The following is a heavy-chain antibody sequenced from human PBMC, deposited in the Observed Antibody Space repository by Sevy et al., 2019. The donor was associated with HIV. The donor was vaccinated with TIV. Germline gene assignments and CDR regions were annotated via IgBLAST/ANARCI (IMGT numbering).Heavy chain of an antibody. D-gene: IGHD2-21*01. CDR3: AKDINRGCDGVNCYSYYYYFYGLDV. CDR2: ISWNSRNI. Sequence: GGSLRLSCAASGFPFNDHAMHWVRLVPGKGLEWVSGISWNSRNIGYADSVKGRFTISRDNTRHFVYLEMLSLRPEDTALYYCAKDINRGCDGVNCYSYYYYFYGLDVWGQGTTVTVSS. J-gene: IGHJ6*02. CDR1: GFPFNDHA. V-gene: IGHV3-9*01.